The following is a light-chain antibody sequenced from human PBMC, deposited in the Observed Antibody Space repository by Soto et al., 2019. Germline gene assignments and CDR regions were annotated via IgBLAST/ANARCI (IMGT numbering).Light chain of an antibody. CDR1: SSNIGSNT. Sequence: SELPQPPSASRIPGQRVTISCSRSSSNIGSNTVNWYQQLPGTAPKLLIYSNNQRPSGVPDRFSGSKSGTSASLAISGLQSEDEADYYCAAWDDSLNGYVFGTGTKVTVL. V-gene: IGLV1-44*01. J-gene: IGLJ1*01. CDR3: AAWDDSLNGYV. CDR2: SNN.